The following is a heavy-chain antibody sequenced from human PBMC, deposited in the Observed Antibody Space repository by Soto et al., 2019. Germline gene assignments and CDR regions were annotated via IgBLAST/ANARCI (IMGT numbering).Heavy chain of an antibody. Sequence: ASVKVSCKASGYTFTSYFMHWVRQAPGQGLEWMGIINPSGGSTSYAQKFQGRVTMTRDTSTSTAYMELRSLRSDDTAVYYCAKGEGFLDYWGQGTLVTVSS. J-gene: IGHJ4*02. CDR1: GYTFTSYF. CDR2: INPSGGST. CDR3: AKGEGFLDY. V-gene: IGHV1-46*01. D-gene: IGHD2-15*01.